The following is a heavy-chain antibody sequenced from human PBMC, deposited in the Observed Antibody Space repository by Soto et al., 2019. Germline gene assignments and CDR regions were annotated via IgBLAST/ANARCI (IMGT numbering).Heavy chain of an antibody. CDR2: ISGSGGGT. D-gene: IGHD6-13*01. V-gene: IGHV3-23*01. J-gene: IGHJ4*02. CDR1: GFTFSSYA. CDR3: SAAAAGPFDY. Sequence: GGSLRLSCAASGFTFSSYAMSWVRQAPGKGLEWVSSISGSGGGTYYADSVKGRFTFSRDNSKNTLYLQMNSLRAEDTAVYYCSAAAAGPFDYWGQGTLVTVSS.